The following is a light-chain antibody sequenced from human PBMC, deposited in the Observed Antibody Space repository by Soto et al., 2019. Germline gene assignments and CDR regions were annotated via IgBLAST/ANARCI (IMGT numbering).Light chain of an antibody. CDR1: QGISSY. CDR3: QQLNSYPT. Sequence: DIQLTQSPSFLSASVGDRVTITCRASQGISSYLAWYKQKPGKAPKLLIYAASTLQSGVPSRLSGSGSGTEFTLTISSMKPEDFATYYCQQLNSYPTFGQGTRLEIK. J-gene: IGKJ5*01. CDR2: AAS. V-gene: IGKV1-9*01.